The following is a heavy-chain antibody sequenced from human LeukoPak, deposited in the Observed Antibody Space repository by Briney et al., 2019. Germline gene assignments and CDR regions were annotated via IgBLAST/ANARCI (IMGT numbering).Heavy chain of an antibody. V-gene: IGHV1-2*02. CDR2: LNPNSGGT. Sequence: ASVKVSCKASGYTFTGYYMHWVRQAPGQGLEWMGWLNPNSGGTNYAQKFQGRVTMTRDTSISTAYMELSRLRSDDTAVYYCARDSVAGTTVYSFDYWGQGTLVTVSS. J-gene: IGHJ4*02. CDR1: GYTFTGYY. D-gene: IGHD6-19*01. CDR3: ARDSVAGTTVYSFDY.